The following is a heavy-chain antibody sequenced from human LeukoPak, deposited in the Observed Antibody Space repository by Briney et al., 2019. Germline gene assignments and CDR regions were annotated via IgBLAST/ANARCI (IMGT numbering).Heavy chain of an antibody. V-gene: IGHV3-30*04. CDR2: ISFDGGKK. CDR3: ARDLSVTAGEADY. Sequence: GGSQRLSCAASGFTFNTYAMHGVRQAPGKGLEWVAVISFDGGKKYNADSVRGRFTISRDNSKSTLYLQMNSLRAEDTAVYYCARDLSVTAGEADYWGQGTLVTVSS. J-gene: IGHJ4*02. D-gene: IGHD2-21*02. CDR1: GFTFNTYA.